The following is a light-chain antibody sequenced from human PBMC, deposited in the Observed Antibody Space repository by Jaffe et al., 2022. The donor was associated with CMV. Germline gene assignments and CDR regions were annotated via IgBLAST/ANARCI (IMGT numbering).Light chain of an antibody. CDR2: KAS. V-gene: IGKV1-5*03. Sequence: DTQMTQSPSTLSASVGDRVTITCRASESISSWLAWYQQKPGKAPKLLIYKASSLQSGVPSRFSGSGSGTEFTLTISSLQPDDFATYYCQQYNSYIFTFGPGTKVDIK. CDR3: QQYNSYIFT. CDR1: ESISSW. J-gene: IGKJ3*01.